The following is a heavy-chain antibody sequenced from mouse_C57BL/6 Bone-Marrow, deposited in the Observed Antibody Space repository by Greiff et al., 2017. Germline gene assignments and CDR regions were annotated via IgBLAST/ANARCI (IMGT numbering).Heavy chain of an antibody. CDR3: ARGGQLRLYAMDY. CDR2: IYPRDGST. CDR1: GYTFTDHT. J-gene: IGHJ4*01. D-gene: IGHD3-2*02. V-gene: IGHV1-78*01. Sequence: VQLQQSDAELVKPGASVKISCKVSGYTFTDHTLHWMKQRPEQGLEWIGYIYPRDGSTKYNEKFKCKATLTADKSSSTAYMQLNSLTSEDSAVYFCARGGQLRLYAMDYWGQGTSVTVSS.